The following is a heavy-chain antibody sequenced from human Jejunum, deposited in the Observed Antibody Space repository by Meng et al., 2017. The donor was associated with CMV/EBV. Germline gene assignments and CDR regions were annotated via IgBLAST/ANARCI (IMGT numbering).Heavy chain of an antibody. D-gene: IGHD3-3*01. CDR2: VRHDLGNK. CDR1: FSFSAHD. J-gene: IGHJ4*02. CDR3: ARDGGDFWSGYSIDY. Sequence: FSFSAHDMHWVRQAPGRGLEWVALVRHDLGNKYHADSVKGRFAISRDNSNDTLYLQMNNLTTEDTAVYYCARDGGDFWSGYSIDYWGQGTLVTVSS. V-gene: IGHV3-30*02.